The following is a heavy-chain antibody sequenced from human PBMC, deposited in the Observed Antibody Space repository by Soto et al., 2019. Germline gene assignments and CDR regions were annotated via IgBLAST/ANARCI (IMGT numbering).Heavy chain of an antibody. CDR1: GFTFSMYW. Sequence: GGSLRLACAASGFTFSMYWMHWVRQAPGKGLLWVSRINGDGTDTTYADSVKGRFTISRDNAKNTVYLQMNGLRAEDTAVYYCAREVGRGSGSYYLDYWGQETLVTVSS. J-gene: IGHJ4*02. CDR2: INGDGTDT. D-gene: IGHD3-16*01. CDR3: AREVGRGSGSYYLDY. V-gene: IGHV3-74*03.